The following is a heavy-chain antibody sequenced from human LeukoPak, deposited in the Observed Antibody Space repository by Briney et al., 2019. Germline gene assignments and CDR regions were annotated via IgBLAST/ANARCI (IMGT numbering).Heavy chain of an antibody. CDR1: GFTFSNYE. J-gene: IGHJ4*02. CDR3: VGFRATAGLY. CDR2: ISSSGRTI. V-gene: IGHV3-48*03. Sequence: PGGSLRLSCAASGFTFSNYEMNWVRQAPGKGLEWVSYISSSGRTIYYADSVKGRFTISRDNSKNTLYLQMSSLRAEDTAVYYCVGFRATAGLYWGQGTLVTVSS. D-gene: IGHD6-13*01.